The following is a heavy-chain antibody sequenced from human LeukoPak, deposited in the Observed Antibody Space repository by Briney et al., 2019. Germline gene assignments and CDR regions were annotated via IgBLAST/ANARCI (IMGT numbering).Heavy chain of an antibody. CDR3: ARVEPTGYSSSWLLYYYYYGMDV. Sequence: ASVKVSCKASGYTFTSYDINWARQATGQGLEWMGWMNPNSGNTGYAQKFQGRVTMTRNTSISTAYMELSSLRSEDTAVYYCARVEPTGYSSSWLLYYYYYGMDVWGQGTTVTVSS. D-gene: IGHD6-13*01. CDR2: MNPNSGNT. V-gene: IGHV1-8*01. J-gene: IGHJ6*02. CDR1: GYTFTSYD.